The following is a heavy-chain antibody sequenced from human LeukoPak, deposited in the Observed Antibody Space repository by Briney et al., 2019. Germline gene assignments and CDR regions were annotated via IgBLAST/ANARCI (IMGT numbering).Heavy chain of an antibody. CDR3: ARTPPAAIFGVVTAYYFDY. CDR1: GGTFSSYA. V-gene: IGHV1-69*13. D-gene: IGHD3-3*01. Sequence: SAKVSCKASGGTFSSYAISWVRQAPGQGLEWMGGIIPIFGTANYAQKFQGRVTITADESTSTAYMELSSLRSEDTAVYYCARTPPAAIFGVVTAYYFDYWGQGTLVTVSS. CDR2: IIPIFGTA. J-gene: IGHJ4*02.